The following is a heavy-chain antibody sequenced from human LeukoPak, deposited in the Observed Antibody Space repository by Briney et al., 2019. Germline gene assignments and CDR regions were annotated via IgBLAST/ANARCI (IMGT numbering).Heavy chain of an antibody. V-gene: IGHV4-4*07. D-gene: IGHD3-10*01. J-gene: IGHJ5*02. CDR2: IYTSGRT. CDR3: ARDMGILWFGEPEYNWFDP. Sequence: PSETLSLTCTVSGGSISIYYWSWIRQPAGKGLEWIGRIYTSGRTNYNPSLKSRVTMSVDTSKNQFSLKLSSVTAADTAVYYCARDMGILWFGEPEYNWFDPWGQGTLVTVSS. CDR1: GGSISIYY.